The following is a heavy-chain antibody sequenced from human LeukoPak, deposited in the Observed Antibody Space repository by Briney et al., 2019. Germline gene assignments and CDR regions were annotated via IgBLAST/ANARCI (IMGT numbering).Heavy chain of an antibody. CDR3: AREGYSSSWYWGYYFDY. D-gene: IGHD6-13*01. J-gene: IGHJ4*02. Sequence: GASVKVSCKASGYTFTGYYMHWVRQAPGQGLEWMGWINPNSGGTNYAQKFQGRVTMTRDTSISTAYMELSRLRSDDTAVYYCAREGYSSSWYWGYYFDYWGQGTLVTVSS. V-gene: IGHV1-2*02. CDR2: INPNSGGT. CDR1: GYTFTGYY.